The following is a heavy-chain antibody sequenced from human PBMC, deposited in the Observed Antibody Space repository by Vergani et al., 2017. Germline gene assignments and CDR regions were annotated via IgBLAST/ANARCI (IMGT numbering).Heavy chain of an antibody. V-gene: IGHV3-21*01. J-gene: IGHJ4*02. CDR1: GFTFSSYS. Sequence: EVQLVESGGGLVKPGGSLRLSCAASGFTFSSYSMNWVRQAPGKGLEWVSSISSSSSYRYYADSVKGRFTISRDNAKNSLYLQMNSLRAEDTAVYYCASGDYGREDYWGQGTLVTVSS. CDR3: ASGDYGREDY. D-gene: IGHD4-17*01. CDR2: ISSSSSYR.